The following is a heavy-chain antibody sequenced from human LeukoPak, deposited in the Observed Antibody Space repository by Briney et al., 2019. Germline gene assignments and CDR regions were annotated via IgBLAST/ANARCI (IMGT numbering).Heavy chain of an antibody. J-gene: IGHJ5*02. CDR1: GFTFSSYG. Sequence: GGSLRLSCAASGFTFSSYGMHWVRQAPGKGLEWVAVIWYDGSNKYYADSVKGRFTISRDNSKNTLYLQMNSLRAEDTAVYYCARDSTPRHYDFWSGYYIGTWFDPWGQRTLVTVSS. D-gene: IGHD3-3*01. V-gene: IGHV3-33*01. CDR3: ARDSTPRHYDFWSGYYIGTWFDP. CDR2: IWYDGSNK.